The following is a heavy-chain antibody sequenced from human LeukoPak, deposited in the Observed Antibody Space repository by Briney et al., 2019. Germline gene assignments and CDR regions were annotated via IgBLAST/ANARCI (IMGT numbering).Heavy chain of an antibody. Sequence: GGSLRLSCAASGFTFSSYTMSWVRQAPGKGLEWVSSISDSGGSTFYAASVKGRFTISRDNSENTLYLQMNSLRAEDTAVYYCAKDLVGTTLYYFDYWGQGTLVTVS. CDR3: AKDLVGTTLYYFDY. V-gene: IGHV3-23*01. CDR1: GFTFSSYT. J-gene: IGHJ4*02. D-gene: IGHD1-26*01. CDR2: ISDSGGST.